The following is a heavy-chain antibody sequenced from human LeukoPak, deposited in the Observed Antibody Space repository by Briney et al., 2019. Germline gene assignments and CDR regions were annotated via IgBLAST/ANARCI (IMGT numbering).Heavy chain of an antibody. V-gene: IGHV1-2*02. CDR3: ARDKSRYYYDSSDAFDI. CDR1: GYTFTGYY. J-gene: IGHJ3*02. Sequence: ASVKVSCKASGYTFTGYYMHWVRQAPGQGLEWMGWINPNSGGTNYAQKFQGRVTMTRDTSIGTAYMELSRLRSDDTAVYYCARDKSRYYYDSSDAFDIWGQGTMVTVSS. D-gene: IGHD3-22*01. CDR2: INPNSGGT.